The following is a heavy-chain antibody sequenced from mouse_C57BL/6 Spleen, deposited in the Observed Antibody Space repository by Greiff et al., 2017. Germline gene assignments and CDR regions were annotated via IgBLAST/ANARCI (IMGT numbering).Heavy chain of an antibody. Sequence: QVQLQQSGPELVKPGASVKISCKASGYSFTSYYIHWVKQRPGQGLEWIGWIYPGSGNTKYNEKFKGKATLTADTSSSTAYMQLSSLTSEDSAVYYCARGGDWVFAYWSQGTLVTVSA. J-gene: IGHJ3*01. CDR2: IYPGSGNT. D-gene: IGHD4-1*01. V-gene: IGHV1-66*01. CDR3: ARGGDWVFAY. CDR1: GYSFTSYY.